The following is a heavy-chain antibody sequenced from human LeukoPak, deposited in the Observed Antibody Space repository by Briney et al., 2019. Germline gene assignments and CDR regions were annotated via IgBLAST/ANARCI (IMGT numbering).Heavy chain of an antibody. D-gene: IGHD6-19*01. CDR1: GGSISSYY. CDR3: ARERGSGGRFDY. Sequence: SETLSLTCTVSGGSISSYYWSWIRQPPGKGLEWIGYIYYSGSTNYNPSLKSRVTISVDTSKNQFSLKLSSMTAADTAVYYCARERGSGGRFDYWGQGSLVTVSS. CDR2: IYYSGST. V-gene: IGHV4-59*12. J-gene: IGHJ4*02.